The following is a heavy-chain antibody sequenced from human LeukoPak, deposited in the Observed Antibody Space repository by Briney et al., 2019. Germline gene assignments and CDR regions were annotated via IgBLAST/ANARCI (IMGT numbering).Heavy chain of an antibody. CDR2: IIPIFGTA. Sequence: GASVKVSCKASGGTFSSYAISWVRQAPGQGLEWMGGIIPIFGTANYAQKFQGRVTITADESTSTAYMELSSLRSEDTAVYYCARAPGYSSSWYYYYGMDVWGQGTTVTVSS. V-gene: IGHV1-69*13. D-gene: IGHD6-13*01. CDR1: GGTFSSYA. J-gene: IGHJ6*02. CDR3: ARAPGYSSSWYYYYGMDV.